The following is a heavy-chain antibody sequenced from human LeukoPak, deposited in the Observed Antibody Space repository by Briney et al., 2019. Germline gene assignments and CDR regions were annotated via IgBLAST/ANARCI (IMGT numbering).Heavy chain of an antibody. CDR3: ARDRYYDILTGYYNVDAFDI. V-gene: IGHV4-4*07. CDR1: GGSISSYY. J-gene: IGHJ3*02. Sequence: SETLSLTCTVSGGSISSYYWSWIRQPAGKGLEWIGRIYTSGITDYNPSLKSRVTISVDTSKNQFSLKLSSVTAADTAVYYCARDRYYDILTGYYNVDAFDIWGQGTMVTVSS. D-gene: IGHD3-9*01. CDR2: IYTSGIT.